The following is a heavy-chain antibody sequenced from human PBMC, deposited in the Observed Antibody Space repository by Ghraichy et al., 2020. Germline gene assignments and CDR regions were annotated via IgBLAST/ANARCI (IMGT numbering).Heavy chain of an antibody. D-gene: IGHD1-1*01. CDR1: GGSFSGYY. CDR3: ARELEPYAPYYYYGMDV. Sequence: SETLSLTCAVYGGSFSGYYWSWIRQPPGKGLEWIGEINHSGSTNYNPSLKSRVTISVDTSKNQFSLKLSSVTAADTAVYYCARELEPYAPYYYYGMDVWGQGTTVTVSS. CDR2: INHSGST. J-gene: IGHJ6*02. V-gene: IGHV4-34*01.